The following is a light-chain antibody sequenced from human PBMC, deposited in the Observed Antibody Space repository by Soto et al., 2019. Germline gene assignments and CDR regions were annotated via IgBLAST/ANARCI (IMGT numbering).Light chain of an antibody. Sequence: QSVLTQPPSVSGAPGQRVTISCTGSSSSIGAGYDVHWYQQLPGTARKLLIYGNSNRPSGVPDRFSGSKSGTSASLAITGLQAEDVADYYCQSYDSSLSGYVFGTGTKLTVL. J-gene: IGLJ1*01. CDR2: GNS. CDR1: SSSIGAGYD. V-gene: IGLV1-40*01. CDR3: QSYDSSLSGYV.